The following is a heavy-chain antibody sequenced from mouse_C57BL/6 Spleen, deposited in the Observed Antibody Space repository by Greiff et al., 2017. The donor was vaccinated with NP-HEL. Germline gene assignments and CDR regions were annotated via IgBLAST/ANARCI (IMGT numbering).Heavy chain of an antibody. CDR2: ISDGGSYT. Sequence: DVQLVESGGGLVKPGGSLKLSCAASGFTFSSYAMSWVRQTPEKRLEWVATISDGGSYTYYPDNVKGRFTISRDNAKNNLYLQMSHLKSEDTAMYYCARDQRDGNYSDWYFDVWGTGTTVTVSS. D-gene: IGHD2-1*01. CDR1: GFTFSSYA. J-gene: IGHJ1*03. CDR3: ARDQRDGNYSDWYFDV. V-gene: IGHV5-4*01.